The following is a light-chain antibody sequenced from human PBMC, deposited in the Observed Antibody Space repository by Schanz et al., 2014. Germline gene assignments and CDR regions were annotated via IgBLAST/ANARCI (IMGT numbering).Light chain of an antibody. CDR2: GAS. Sequence: EIVMTQSPATLSVSPGERATLSCRASQSVSSNLAWYQHKPGQAPRLLIYGASTRATGIPPRFSGSGSGTDFSLTISRVEPEDSAVYYCQQYGESLWTFGPGTRVEIK. CDR3: QQYGESLWT. CDR1: QSVSSN. J-gene: IGKJ1*01. V-gene: IGKV3-15*01.